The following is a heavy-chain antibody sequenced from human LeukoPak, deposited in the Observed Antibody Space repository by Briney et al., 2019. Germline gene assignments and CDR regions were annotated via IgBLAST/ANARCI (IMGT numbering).Heavy chain of an antibody. V-gene: IGHV1-18*01. CDR2: ISAYNGST. D-gene: IGHD6-19*01. CDR1: GYTFTSYG. J-gene: IGHJ2*01. Sequence: ASVKVSCKASGYTFTSYGISWVRQAPGQGLEWMGWISAYNGSTNYAQKLQGRVTMTTDTSTSTAYMELRSLRSDDTAVYYCARQGTAVAGTIDWYFDLWGRGTLVTVSS. CDR3: ARQGTAVAGTIDWYFDL.